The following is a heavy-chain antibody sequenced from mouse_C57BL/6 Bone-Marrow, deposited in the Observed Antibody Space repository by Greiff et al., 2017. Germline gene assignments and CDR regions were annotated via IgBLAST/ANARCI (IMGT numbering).Heavy chain of an antibody. CDR1: GFNIKDYY. J-gene: IGHJ2*01. Sequence: EVQLQQSGAELVKPGASVKLSCTASGFNIKDYYIHWVKQRTEQGLEWIGRIDPEDGETKYAPKFQDKATITADTSSNPAYLQLTSLTSADTAVYYCTRSLIYYGTNYWGQGTTLTVSS. CDR3: TRSLIYYGTNY. V-gene: IGHV14-2*01. D-gene: IGHD1-1*01. CDR2: IDPEDGET.